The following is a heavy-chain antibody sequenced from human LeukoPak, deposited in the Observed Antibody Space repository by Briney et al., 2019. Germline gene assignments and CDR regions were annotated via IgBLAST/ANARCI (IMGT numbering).Heavy chain of an antibody. CDR1: GGSISSYY. Sequence: PSETLSLTCTVSGGSISSYYWSWIRQPPGKGLEWIGYIYYSGTTNYNPSLKSRVTMSVDTSMNQFSLKMSSVTAADTAVYYCASSQSWYFDLWGRGTLVTVSS. V-gene: IGHV4-59*08. CDR3: ASSQSWYFDL. J-gene: IGHJ2*01. CDR2: IYYSGTT.